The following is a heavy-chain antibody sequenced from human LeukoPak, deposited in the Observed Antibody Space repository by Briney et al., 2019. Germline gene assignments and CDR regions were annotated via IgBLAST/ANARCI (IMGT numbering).Heavy chain of an antibody. CDR1: GGSFSGYY. D-gene: IGHD3-16*02. CDR2: INHSGST. J-gene: IGHJ4*02. V-gene: IGHV4-34*01. CDR3: ARVDYVWGRCRYTSNFDY. Sequence: SETLSLTCAVYGGSFSGYYWSWIRQPPGKGLEWIGEINHSGSTNYNPSLKSRVTISVDTSKNQFSLKLRYVTAADPAVYYSARVDYVWGRCRYTSNFDYWGQGTLVTVSS.